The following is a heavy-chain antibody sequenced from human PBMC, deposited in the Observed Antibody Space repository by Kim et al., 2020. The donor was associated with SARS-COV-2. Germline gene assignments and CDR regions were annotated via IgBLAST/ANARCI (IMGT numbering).Heavy chain of an antibody. J-gene: IGHJ6*02. CDR2: ISTYGGSS. D-gene: IGHD3-3*01. Sequence: GGSLRLSCTASKFNFSAYAMHWVRQAPGKGLQSVSGISTYGGSSYHANSVNGRFTVSRDNSKNTLYLQLGSLTAEDMAVYYCARSGRPSGDYDFWTGYCMNVWGQGTTVTVSS. CDR3: ARSGRPSGDYDFWTGYCMNV. V-gene: IGHV3-64*01. CDR1: KFNFSAYA.